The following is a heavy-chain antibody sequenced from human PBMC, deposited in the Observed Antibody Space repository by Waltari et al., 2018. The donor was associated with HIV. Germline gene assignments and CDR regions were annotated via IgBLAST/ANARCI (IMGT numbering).Heavy chain of an antibody. J-gene: IGHJ4*02. CDR2: IYYSGGT. D-gene: IGHD1-7*01. CDR1: GGSISSSSYY. V-gene: IGHV4-39*01. CDR3: ARLRTTSYYFDY. Sequence: QLQPQESGPGLVKPSETLSLTCTVSGGSISSSSYYWGWIRQPPGKGLEWIGSIYYSGGTYYNPSLKSRVTISVDTSKNQCSLKLSSVTAADTAVYYCARLRTTSYYFDYWGQGTLVTVSS.